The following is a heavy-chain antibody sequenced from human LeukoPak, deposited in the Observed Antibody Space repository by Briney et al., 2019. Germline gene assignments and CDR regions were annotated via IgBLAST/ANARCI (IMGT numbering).Heavy chain of an antibody. CDR1: EFTFSSYA. CDR2: ISGSGGST. J-gene: IGHJ4*02. CDR3: AGGDYDFWSGYLFDY. Sequence: PGGSLRLSCAASEFTFSSYAMSWVRQAPGKGLEWVSAISGSGGSTYYADSVKGRFTISRDNSKNTLYLQMNSLRAEDTAVYYCAGGDYDFWSGYLFDYWGQGTLVTVSS. V-gene: IGHV3-23*01. D-gene: IGHD3-3*01.